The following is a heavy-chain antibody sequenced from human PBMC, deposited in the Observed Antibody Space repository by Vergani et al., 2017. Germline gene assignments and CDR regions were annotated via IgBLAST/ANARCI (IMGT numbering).Heavy chain of an antibody. CDR3: VRDRGLCAGGRCYTEAWDY. D-gene: IGHD2-2*02. Sequence: QVQLVETGGGVVQPGGSLRLYCATSVFSFNTYGAHWVRQAPGKGLEWVVGISFDGTNEYYPDLVKGRFTISRDIAKNTLYLQVRSLRLEDTGVYHCVRDRGLCAGGRCYTEAWDYWGQGTPVTVSS. CDR1: VFSFNTYG. CDR2: ISFDGTNE. J-gene: IGHJ4*02. V-gene: IGHV3-30*03.